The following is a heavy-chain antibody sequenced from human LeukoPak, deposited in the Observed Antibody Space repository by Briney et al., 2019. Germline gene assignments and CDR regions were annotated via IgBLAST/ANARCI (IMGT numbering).Heavy chain of an antibody. CDR2: INHSGST. J-gene: IGHJ6*03. CDR1: GGSFSGYY. CDR3: ARANEYCSSTSCYKFYYYMDV. V-gene: IGHV4-34*01. Sequence: SETLSLTCAVYGGSFSGYYWSWIRQPPGKGLEWIGEINHSGSTSYNPSLKSRVTISVDTSKNQFSLKLSSVTAADTAVYYCARANEYCSSTSCYKFYYYMDVWGKGTTVTVSS. D-gene: IGHD2-2*02.